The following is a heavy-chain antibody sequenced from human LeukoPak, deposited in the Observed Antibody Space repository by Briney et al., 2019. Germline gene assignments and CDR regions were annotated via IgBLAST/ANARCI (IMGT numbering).Heavy chain of an antibody. V-gene: IGHV3-15*01. D-gene: IGHD1-26*01. CDR1: GFTFSNAR. Sequence: GGSLRLSCAASGFTFSNARMSWVRQAPGKGLEWVGRIKSKTDGGTTDYAAPVKGRFTISRDDSKNTLYLQMNSLRTEDTAVYYCTTDRWWELLDYWGQGTLVTVSS. CDR3: TTDRWWELLDY. CDR2: IKSKTDGGTT. J-gene: IGHJ4*02.